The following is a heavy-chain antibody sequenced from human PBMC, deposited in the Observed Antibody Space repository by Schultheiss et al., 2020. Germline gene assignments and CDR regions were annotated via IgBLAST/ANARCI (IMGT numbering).Heavy chain of an antibody. Sequence: SQTLSLTCSVSGGSISSYYWSWIRQPPGKGLEWIGYINYSGGTNYNPSLKSRVTISVDTSKNQFSLKLSSVTAADTAVYYCARDTGWDGMDVWGQGTTVTVYS. J-gene: IGHJ6*02. V-gene: IGHV4-59*01. CDR2: INYSGGT. CDR3: ARDTGWDGMDV. CDR1: GGSISSYY. D-gene: IGHD3-16*01.